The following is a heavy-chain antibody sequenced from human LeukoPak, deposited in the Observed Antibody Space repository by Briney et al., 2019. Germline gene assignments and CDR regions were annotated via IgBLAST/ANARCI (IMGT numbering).Heavy chain of an antibody. D-gene: IGHD1-26*01. J-gene: IGHJ4*02. CDR3: AREEKSGNFDY. V-gene: IGHV1-46*01. Sequence: GASVKVSCKASGYTFTSYYMHWVRQAPGQGLEWMGIINPSGGSTSYAQKFQGRVTMTRDTSTSTAYMELSSLRSEDTAVYYCAREEKSGNFDYWGQGTLVTVSS. CDR2: INPSGGST. CDR1: GYTFTSYY.